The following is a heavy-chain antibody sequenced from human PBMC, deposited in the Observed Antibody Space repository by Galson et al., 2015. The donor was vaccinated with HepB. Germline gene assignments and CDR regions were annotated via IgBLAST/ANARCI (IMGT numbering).Heavy chain of an antibody. CDR1: GFTFSSYS. V-gene: IGHV3-21*01. Sequence: SLRLSCAASGFTFSSYSMNWVRQAPGKGLEWVSSISSSSSYIYYADSVKGRFTISRDNAKNSLYLQMNSLRAEDTAVYYCARDLGSRPFDYWGQGTLVTVSS. CDR3: ARDLGSRPFDY. CDR2: ISSSSSYI. J-gene: IGHJ4*02. D-gene: IGHD6-13*01.